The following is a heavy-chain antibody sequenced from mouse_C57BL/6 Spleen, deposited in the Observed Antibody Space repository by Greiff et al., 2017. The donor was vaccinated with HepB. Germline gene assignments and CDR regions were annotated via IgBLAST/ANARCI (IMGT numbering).Heavy chain of an antibody. J-gene: IGHJ2*01. V-gene: IGHV1-26*01. D-gene: IGHD4-1*02. CDR3: ARQLAYFDY. CDR2: INPNNGGT. Sequence: EVQLQQSGPELVKPGASVKISCKASGYTFTDYYMNWVKQSHGKSLEWIGDINPNNGGTSYNQKFKGKATLTVDKSSSTAYMELRSLTSEDSAVYYCARQLAYFDYWGQGTTLTVSS. CDR1: GYTFTDYY.